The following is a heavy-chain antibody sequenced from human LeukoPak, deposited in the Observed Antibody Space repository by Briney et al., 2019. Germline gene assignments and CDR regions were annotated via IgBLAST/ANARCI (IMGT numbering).Heavy chain of an antibody. V-gene: IGHV4-59*01. J-gene: IGHJ4*02. CDR2: IYYSGST. D-gene: IGHD1-26*01. CDR3: AREEALGSGSFDY. CDR1: GGSISAYY. Sequence: PSETLSLTCTVSGGSISAYYWSWIRQPPGKGLEWIGYIYYSGSTSYNPSLKSRVTISVDTSKNQFSLKLSSVTAADTAVYYCAREEALGSGSFDYWGQGTLVTVSS.